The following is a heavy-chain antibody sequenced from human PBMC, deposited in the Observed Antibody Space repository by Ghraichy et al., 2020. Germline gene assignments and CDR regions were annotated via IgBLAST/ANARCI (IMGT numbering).Heavy chain of an antibody. CDR2: MWADGKKQ. Sequence: LSLTCVASGFNINSHGMHWVRQAPGKGLEWAAVMWADGKKQHYADSVKGRFTISRDTFKNTVYLQMNSVRVEDTAVYYCVRDRSYYADDQWGQGTLVTVSS. CDR3: VRDRSYYADDQ. V-gene: IGHV3-33*01. D-gene: IGHD3-16*01. CDR1: GFNINSHG. J-gene: IGHJ5*02.